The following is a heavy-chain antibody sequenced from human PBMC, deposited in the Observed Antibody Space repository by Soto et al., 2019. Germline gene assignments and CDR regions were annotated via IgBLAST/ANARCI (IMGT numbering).Heavy chain of an antibody. V-gene: IGHV1-18*01. Sequence: ASVKVSCKASGYTFTSYGISWVRQAPGQGLEWMGWISAYNGNTNYAQKLQGRVTMTTDTSTSTAYMELRSLRSDDTAVYYCAIRFIGSSSVHWFDPWGQGTLVPVSS. CDR2: ISAYNGNT. J-gene: IGHJ5*02. CDR3: AIRFIGSSSVHWFDP. D-gene: IGHD6-13*01. CDR1: GYTFTSYG.